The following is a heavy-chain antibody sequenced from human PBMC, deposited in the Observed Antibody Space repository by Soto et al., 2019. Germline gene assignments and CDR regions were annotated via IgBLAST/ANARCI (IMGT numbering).Heavy chain of an antibody. D-gene: IGHD3-22*01. J-gene: IGHJ4*02. CDR2: IYYSGST. Sequence: PSETLSLTCTVSGGSISSGDYYWSWIRQPPGKGLEWIGYIYYSGSTYYNPSLKSRVTISVDTSKNQFSLKLRSVTAADTAVYYCARGGTYYYDSSGYPSFDYWGQGTLVTVSS. CDR1: GGSISSGDYY. V-gene: IGHV4-30-4*01. CDR3: ARGGTYYYDSSGYPSFDY.